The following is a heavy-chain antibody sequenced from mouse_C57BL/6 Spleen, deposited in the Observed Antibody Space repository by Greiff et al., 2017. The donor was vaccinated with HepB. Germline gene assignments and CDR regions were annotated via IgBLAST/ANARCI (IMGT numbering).Heavy chain of an antibody. J-gene: IGHJ1*03. CDR1: GYTFTSYW. CDR2: IDPSDSYT. D-gene: IGHD1-1*01. CDR3: ARRGYYGSSGYFDV. V-gene: IGHV1-69*01. Sequence: VKLQQPGAELVMPGASVKLSCKASGYTFTSYWMHWVKQRPGQGLEWIGEIDPSDSYTNYNQKFKGKSTLTVDKSSSTAYMQLSSLTSEDSAVYYCARRGYYGSSGYFDVWGTGTTVTVSS.